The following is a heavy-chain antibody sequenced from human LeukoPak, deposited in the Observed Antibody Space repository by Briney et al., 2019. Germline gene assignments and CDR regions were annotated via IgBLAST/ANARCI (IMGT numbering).Heavy chain of an antibody. V-gene: IGHV3-30*02. D-gene: IGHD3-10*01. CDR2: IRYDGSNK. J-gene: IGHJ3*02. CDR1: GFTFNTYG. Sequence: PGGSLRLSCAASGFTFNTYGMHWVRQAPGKGLEWVAFIRYDGSNKHYADSVKGRFTISRDNSKNTLYLQMNSLRTEDTAVYYCAKPLGFETEGTDVFDIWGQGTMVTVSS. CDR3: AKPLGFETEGTDVFDI.